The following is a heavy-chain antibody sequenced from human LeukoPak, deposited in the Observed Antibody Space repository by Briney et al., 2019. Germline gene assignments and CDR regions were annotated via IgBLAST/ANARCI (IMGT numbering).Heavy chain of an antibody. Sequence: GGSLRLSCAASGFTFSCYSMNWVRQAPGKGLEWVSSITTRSSYIYYADSVKGRFTISRDDAKSSLYLQMSSLRAEDTAVYYCARDPAAAGSVWLDPWGQGILVTVSS. J-gene: IGHJ5*02. V-gene: IGHV3-21*01. D-gene: IGHD6-13*01. CDR2: ITTRSSYI. CDR3: ARDPAAAGSVWLDP. CDR1: GFTFSCYS.